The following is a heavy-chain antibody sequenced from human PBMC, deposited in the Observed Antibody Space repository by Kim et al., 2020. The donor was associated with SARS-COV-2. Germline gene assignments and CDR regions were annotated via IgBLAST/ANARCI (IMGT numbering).Heavy chain of an antibody. CDR1: GFTLSGYW. V-gene: IGHV3-74*01. D-gene: IGHD3-22*01. CDR2: INMDGIGI. CDR3: GRDPSMIIGPIEN. Sequence: GGSLRLSCAVSGFTLSGYWMHWVRQAPGKGLVWVSRINMDGIGIDYVESVRGRFTVSRDSGKNTLYLQMNSLRAEDTAVYYCGRDPSMIIGPIENWGQGT. J-gene: IGHJ4*03.